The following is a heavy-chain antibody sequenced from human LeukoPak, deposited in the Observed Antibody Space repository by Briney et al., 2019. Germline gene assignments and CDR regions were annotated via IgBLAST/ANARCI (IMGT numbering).Heavy chain of an antibody. CDR2: ISSSSSTI. J-gene: IGHJ5*02. CDR1: GFTFSSYS. CDR3: ARAGKTAAIRYFDWLVPEFDP. D-gene: IGHD3-9*01. V-gene: IGHV3-48*01. Sequence: GGSPRLSCAASGFTFSSYSMNWVRQAPGKGLEWVSYISSSSSTIYYADSVKGRFTISRDNAKNSLYLQMNSLRAEDTAVYYCARAGKTAAIRYFDWLVPEFDPWGQGTLVTVSS.